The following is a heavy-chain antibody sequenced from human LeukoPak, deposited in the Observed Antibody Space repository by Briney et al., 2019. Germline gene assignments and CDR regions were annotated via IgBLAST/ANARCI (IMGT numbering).Heavy chain of an antibody. J-gene: IGHJ4*02. CDR3: ARGFSH. Sequence: SETLSLTCAVYGVSFSSYYWSWLRQPPGKGLEWIGEIDHSGGTTYNPSLKSRVTMSIDTSKNQFFLKLSSVTAADTAVYYCARGFSHWGQGTLVTVSS. CDR2: IDHSGGT. V-gene: IGHV4-34*01. CDR1: GVSFSSYY.